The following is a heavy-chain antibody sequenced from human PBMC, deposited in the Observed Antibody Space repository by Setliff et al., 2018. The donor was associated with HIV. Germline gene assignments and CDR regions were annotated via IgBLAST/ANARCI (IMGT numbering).Heavy chain of an antibody. J-gene: IGHJ3*02. Sequence: ASVKVSCKASGYTFTSYAISWVRQAPGQGPEWMGWINPISDNTGYAQKFRGRVTMTRNTSISTAYMELSSLRSEDTAVYYCAAASPRYYYDSSGYYTVDAFDIWGQGTMVTVSS. CDR1: GYTFTSYA. D-gene: IGHD3-22*01. CDR2: INPISDNT. V-gene: IGHV1-8*02. CDR3: AAASPRYYYDSSGYYTVDAFDI.